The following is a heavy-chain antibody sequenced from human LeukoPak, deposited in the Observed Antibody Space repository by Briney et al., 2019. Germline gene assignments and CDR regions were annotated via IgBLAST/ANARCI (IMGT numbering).Heavy chain of an antibody. Sequence: GGSLRLFCAASGFTFSSYAMSWVRQAPGKGLEWVSAISGSGGSTYYADSVKGRFTISRDNSKNTLYLQMNSLRAEDTAVYYCARGHYYDSSGYYYGAGLDGMDVWGQGTTVTVSS. CDR3: ARGHYYDSSGYYYGAGLDGMDV. CDR1: GFTFSSYA. V-gene: IGHV3-23*01. CDR2: ISGSGGST. D-gene: IGHD3-22*01. J-gene: IGHJ6*02.